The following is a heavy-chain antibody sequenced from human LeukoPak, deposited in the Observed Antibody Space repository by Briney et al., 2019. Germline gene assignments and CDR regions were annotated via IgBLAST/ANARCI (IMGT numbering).Heavy chain of an antibody. Sequence: TGGSLRLSCAASGFTFSSYSMNWVRQAPGKGLEWVSYISRSGSSTYYADSAEGRFIISRDNAKYSLYLQMNGLRDEDTAVYYCANILPPRGLQKDYYCYYGMDVWGQGTTVTVSS. V-gene: IGHV3-48*02. J-gene: IGHJ6*02. CDR3: ANILPPRGLQKDYYCYYGMDV. CDR1: GFTFSSYS. CDR2: ISRSGSST. D-gene: IGHD3-9*01.